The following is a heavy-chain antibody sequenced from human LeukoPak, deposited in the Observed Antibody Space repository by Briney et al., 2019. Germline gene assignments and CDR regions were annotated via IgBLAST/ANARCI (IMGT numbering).Heavy chain of an antibody. CDR1: GFALKSYS. CDR2: ISSTSAYI. D-gene: IGHD2-8*02. Sequence: GGSLRLSCAGSGFALKSYSLTWVRQAPGKGLEWVPSISSTSAYIHYADSVKGRFTISRDNVDNVVYLEMNSLGAEDTATYYCARVAVSGPTGWFDSWGQGTLVIVSS. J-gene: IGHJ5*01. V-gene: IGHV3-21*01. CDR3: ARVAVSGPTGWFDS.